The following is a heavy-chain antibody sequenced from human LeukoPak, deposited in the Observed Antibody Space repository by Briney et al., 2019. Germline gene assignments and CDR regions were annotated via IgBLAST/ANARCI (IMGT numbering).Heavy chain of an antibody. CDR2: ISGSGGST. J-gene: IGHJ4*02. V-gene: IGHV3-23*01. CDR3: ARDQEVGAVGY. Sequence: GGSLRLSCAASGFTFSSYAMSWVRQAPGKGLEWVSAISGSGGSTYYADSVTGRFPISRDNSKNTLYLQMTSLRAEDTAVYYCARDQEVGAVGYWGQGTLVTVSS. CDR1: GFTFSSYA. D-gene: IGHD3-16*01.